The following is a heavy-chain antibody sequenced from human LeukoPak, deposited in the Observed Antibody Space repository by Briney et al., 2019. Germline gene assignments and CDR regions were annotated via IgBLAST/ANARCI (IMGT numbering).Heavy chain of an antibody. Sequence: GGSLRLSCAASGFTVSSNYMSWVRQAPGKGLEWVSVIYSGGSTYYADSVKGRFTISRHNSKNTLYLQMNSLSAEDTAVYYCARDIAGQHYYYGMDVWGQGTTVTVSS. J-gene: IGHJ6*02. D-gene: IGHD2-21*01. CDR1: GFTVSSNY. V-gene: IGHV3-53*04. CDR2: IYSGGST. CDR3: ARDIAGQHYYYGMDV.